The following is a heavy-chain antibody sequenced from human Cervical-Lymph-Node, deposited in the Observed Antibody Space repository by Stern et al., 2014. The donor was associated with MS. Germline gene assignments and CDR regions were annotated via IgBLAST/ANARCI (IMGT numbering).Heavy chain of an antibody. CDR1: GDSITSGGHY. J-gene: IGHJ5*02. CDR2: IYKSGAT. CDR3: ASRWSGTYYGQNWFDP. V-gene: IGHV4-31*03. Sequence: QVQLVQSGPGLVKPSQTLSLTCTVSGDSITSGGHYWSWIRQQPGKGLTWIGYIYKSGATFYNPYLKGRVTISVDTSENQFSLKLSSVTAADTAIYYCASRWSGTYYGQNWFDPWGQGILVTVSS. D-gene: IGHD1-26*01.